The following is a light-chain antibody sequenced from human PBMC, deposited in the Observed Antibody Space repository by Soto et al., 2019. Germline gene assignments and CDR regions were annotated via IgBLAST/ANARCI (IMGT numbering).Light chain of an antibody. CDR2: KVS. CDR1: QSLETSDGDTY. Sequence: DVVMTQSPLSLPVTLGQPACISCRSSQSLETSDGDTYLNWFHQRPGESPRRLIYKVSKRDSGAPDRFSGSGSGTDFTLKITRVEAEDVGVYYCMQTTHWPRTFGQGTKVDIK. J-gene: IGKJ1*01. V-gene: IGKV2-30*01. CDR3: MQTTHWPRT.